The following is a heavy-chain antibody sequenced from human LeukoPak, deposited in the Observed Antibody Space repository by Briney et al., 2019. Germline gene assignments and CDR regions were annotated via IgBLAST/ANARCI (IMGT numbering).Heavy chain of an antibody. J-gene: IGHJ4*02. V-gene: IGHV3-23*01. CDR3: AKDHTGTTAMFDY. Sequence: VGSRRRSCAASGFTFSGYAMSWGRQAPGKGLEWVSAISGSGGSTYYADSVKGRFTISRDNSKNTLYLQMNSLRAEDTAVYYCAKDHTGTTAMFDYWGQGTLVTVSS. CDR2: ISGSGGST. CDR1: GFTFSGYA. D-gene: IGHD1-1*01.